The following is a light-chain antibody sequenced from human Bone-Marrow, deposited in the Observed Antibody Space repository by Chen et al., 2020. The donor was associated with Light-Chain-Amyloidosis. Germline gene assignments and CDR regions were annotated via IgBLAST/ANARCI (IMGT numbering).Light chain of an antibody. V-gene: IGLV3-21*04. Sequence: YVLTQAPSVSVAPGKTARITCGGNNIGRKSVHWYQQKPGQAPVVVIYNDSDRPSGIPERFSGANAGNTATLTISRVEAGDEADYYCQVWDSTSDRVVFGGGTKLTVL. CDR2: NDS. J-gene: IGLJ2*01. CDR1: NIGRKS. CDR3: QVWDSTSDRVV.